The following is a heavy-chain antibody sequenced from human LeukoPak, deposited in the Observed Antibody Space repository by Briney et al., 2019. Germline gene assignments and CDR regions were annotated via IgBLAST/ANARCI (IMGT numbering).Heavy chain of an antibody. J-gene: IGHJ6*03. CDR3: CRYSYSSSGVYYYYYIDV. V-gene: IGHV4-34*01. D-gene: IGHD2-15*01. CDR2: IHHSGST. Sequence: SETLSLTCPVYGGSFSGYYWSWLPQPPGKGLEWIGEIHHSGSTNYNPSLKSRVTISLDTSKNQFSLKLSSVPAADTAVYYCCRYSYSSSGVYYYYYIDVWGKGTTVTVSS. CDR1: GGSFSGYY.